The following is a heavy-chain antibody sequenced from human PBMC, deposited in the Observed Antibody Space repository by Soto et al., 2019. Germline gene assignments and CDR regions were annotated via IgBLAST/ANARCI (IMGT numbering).Heavy chain of an antibody. CDR3: ARGEGYSGYDWDY. CDR2: INHSGST. Sequence: QVQLQQWGAGLLKPSETLSLTCAVYGGSFSGYYWSWIRQPPGKGLEWIGEINHSGSTNYNPSLKSRVTISVDTSKNQFSLKLSSLTAADTAVYYCARGEGYSGYDWDYWGQGTLVTVSS. CDR1: GGSFSGYY. J-gene: IGHJ4*02. V-gene: IGHV4-34*01. D-gene: IGHD5-12*01.